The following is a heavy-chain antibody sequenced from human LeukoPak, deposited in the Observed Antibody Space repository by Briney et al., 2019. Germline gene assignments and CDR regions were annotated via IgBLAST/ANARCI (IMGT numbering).Heavy chain of an antibody. V-gene: IGHV3-30*03. D-gene: IGHD3-3*01. CDR1: GFTFSSYG. CDR2: ISYDGSNK. CDR3: VRGSGYLYYYYYGMDV. Sequence: GRSLRLSCAASGFTFSSYGMHWVRQAPGKGLEWVAVISYDGSNKYYADSVKGRFTISRDNSKNTLYLQMNSLRAEDTAVYYRVRGSGYLYYYYYGMDVWGQGTTVTVSS. J-gene: IGHJ6*02.